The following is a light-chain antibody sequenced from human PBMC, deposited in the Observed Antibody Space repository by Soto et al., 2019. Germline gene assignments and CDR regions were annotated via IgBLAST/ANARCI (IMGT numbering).Light chain of an antibody. CDR3: HSCDGSLTAVYV. CDR1: SSNIGAGYD. CDR2: RST. V-gene: IGLV1-40*01. Sequence: QSVLTQPPSVSGAPGQRVTISCTGSSSNIGAGYDVHWYQQLPETAPKLLIYRSTNRPSGVPDRFSGSKSGTSASLAITGLQAEDEADYYCHSCDGSLTAVYVFGTGTKVTVL. J-gene: IGLJ1*01.